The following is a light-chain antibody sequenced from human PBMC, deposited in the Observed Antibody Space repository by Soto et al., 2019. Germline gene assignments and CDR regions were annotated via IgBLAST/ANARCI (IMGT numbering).Light chain of an antibody. J-gene: IGLJ1*01. Sequence: QPVLTQPPSASGTPGQKVTISCSGSSSNIGPNAVNWYQQLPGTAPKLLLYNNKQRPSGVSDRFSGSKSGTSASLAISGLQSDDEADYHCAAWDDSLNGLVFGTGTKLTVL. CDR3: AAWDDSLNGLV. V-gene: IGLV1-44*01. CDR1: SSNIGPNA. CDR2: NNK.